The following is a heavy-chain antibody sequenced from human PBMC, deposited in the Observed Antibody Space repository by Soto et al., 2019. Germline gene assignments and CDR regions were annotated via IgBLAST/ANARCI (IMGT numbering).Heavy chain of an antibody. D-gene: IGHD3-10*01. Sequence: PXGSLRLSCSASGFTFSRYAIHWVRQAPGKGLEWVAVISRDGTNKYYVDSVKGRFTISRDNSRNTQYLQMNSLRHEDAAVYYCARSRSGAVADSFDFWGQGTLVTISS. CDR2: ISRDGTNK. V-gene: IGHV3-30*04. CDR1: GFTFSRYA. J-gene: IGHJ4*02. CDR3: ARSRSGAVADSFDF.